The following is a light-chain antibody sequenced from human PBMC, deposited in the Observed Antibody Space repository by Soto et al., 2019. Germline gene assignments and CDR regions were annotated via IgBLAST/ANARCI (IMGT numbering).Light chain of an antibody. CDR2: AAS. CDR1: QSISSY. Sequence: DIQMTQSPSSLSASVGDRVTITCRASQSISSYLNWYQQKPGKAPKLLIYAASSLQSGVPSRFSGSGYGTDFTLTISSLQPEDFATYYCQQSYRTPPWTFGQGTKVEIK. J-gene: IGKJ1*01. CDR3: QQSYRTPPWT. V-gene: IGKV1-39*01.